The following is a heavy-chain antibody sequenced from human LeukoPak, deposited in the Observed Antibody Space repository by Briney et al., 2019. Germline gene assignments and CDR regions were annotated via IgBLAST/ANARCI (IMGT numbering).Heavy chain of an antibody. D-gene: IGHD3-22*01. CDR1: GFTFSSYE. Sequence: GGSLRLSCAASGFTFSSYEMNWVRQAPGKGLEWVSYISSSGSTIYYADSVKGRFTISRDNAKNSLYLLLNSLRAEDTGVYDCVIETPPSITMIVVVTLSGMDVWGKGTTVTVSS. J-gene: IGHJ6*04. CDR3: VIETPPSITMIVVVTLSGMDV. V-gene: IGHV3-48*03. CDR2: ISSSGSTI.